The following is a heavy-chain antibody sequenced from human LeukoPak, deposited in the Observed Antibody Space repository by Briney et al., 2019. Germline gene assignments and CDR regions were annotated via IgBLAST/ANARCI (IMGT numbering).Heavy chain of an antibody. J-gene: IGHJ5*01. Sequence: PSETLSLTCNVSGGSIINYYWSWIRQPPWKGLEWIGYIYSSGSTDYDPSLKSRVTISVDTSENQFSLNLNSVTTADTAVYYCARVGRDGYNLDSWGQGSLVTVSS. D-gene: IGHD5-24*01. CDR2: IYSSGST. V-gene: IGHV4-59*01. CDR1: GGSIINYY. CDR3: ARVGRDGYNLDS.